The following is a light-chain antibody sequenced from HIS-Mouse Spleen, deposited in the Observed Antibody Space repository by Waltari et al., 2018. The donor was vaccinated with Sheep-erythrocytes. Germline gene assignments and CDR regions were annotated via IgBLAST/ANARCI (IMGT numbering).Light chain of an antibody. Sequence: DIVMTQSPDSLAVSLGERATINCKSSQSVLYSSNNKNYLAWYQQKPGQPPKLLIYWASTRESGVPDRFSGSGSGTDFTLKISRVEAEDVGVYYCMQALQTPIFTFGPGTKVDIK. J-gene: IGKJ3*01. CDR1: QSVLYSSNNKNY. CDR2: WAS. CDR3: MQALQTPIFT. V-gene: IGKV4-1*01.